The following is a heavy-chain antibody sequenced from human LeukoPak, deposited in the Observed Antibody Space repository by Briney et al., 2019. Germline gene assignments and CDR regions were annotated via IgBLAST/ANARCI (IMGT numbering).Heavy chain of an antibody. J-gene: IGHJ4*02. V-gene: IGHV3-66*01. D-gene: IGHD6-13*01. CDR3: ARGRVSVYSSSWYYDY. CDR1: GLTVSNNY. CDR2: IYSGGST. Sequence: PGGTLRLSCAASGLTVSNNYMSWVRQAPGKGLEWVSVIYSGGSTYYADSVKGRFTISRDNSKNTVSLQMNSLRAEDTAVYYCARGRVSVYSSSWYYDYWGQGTLVTVSS.